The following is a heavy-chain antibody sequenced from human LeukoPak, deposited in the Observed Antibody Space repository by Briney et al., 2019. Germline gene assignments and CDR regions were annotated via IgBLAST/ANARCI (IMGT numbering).Heavy chain of an antibody. CDR1: GYTFISHD. J-gene: IGHJ4*02. CDR2: MNPNSGDT. CDR3: ARGSSYGFSMGY. V-gene: IGHV1-8*03. D-gene: IGHD5-18*01. Sequence: ASVKVSCKASGYTFISHDINWVRQATGQGLEWMGWMNPNSGDTGYAQKFQGRVTITRNTSISTAYMELSSLRSEDTAVYYCARGSSYGFSMGYWGQGTLVTVSS.